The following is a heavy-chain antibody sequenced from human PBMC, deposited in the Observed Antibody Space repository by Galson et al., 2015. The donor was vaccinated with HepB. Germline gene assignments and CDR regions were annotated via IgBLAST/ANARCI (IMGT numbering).Heavy chain of an antibody. D-gene: IGHD3-22*01. CDR1: GYTFTNYW. Sequence: QSGAEVKKPVESLKISCQGSGYTFTNYWTAWVRQMPGKGLEWMGIIFPRDSDTRYSPSFQGQVTISADKSISTAYLQWSSLKASDTAMYYCARLVGNYDSYFDYWGQGTLVTVSS. CDR2: IFPRDSDT. V-gene: IGHV5-51*01. CDR3: ARLVGNYDSYFDY. J-gene: IGHJ4*02.